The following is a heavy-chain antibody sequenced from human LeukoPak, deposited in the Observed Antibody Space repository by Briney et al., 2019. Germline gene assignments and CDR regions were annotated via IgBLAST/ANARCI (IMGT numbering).Heavy chain of an antibody. V-gene: IGHV4-59*08. J-gene: IGHJ2*01. CDR3: ARLIGGVGYFDL. Sequence: PSETLSLTCTVSGGSISTYYWSWLRQPPGKGLEWLGYIHYSGSTNYNPSLKSRVAISVDTSKNQFSLKLSFVTAADTAVYYCARLIGGVGYFDLWGRGTLVTVSS. CDR1: GGSISTYY. CDR2: IHYSGST.